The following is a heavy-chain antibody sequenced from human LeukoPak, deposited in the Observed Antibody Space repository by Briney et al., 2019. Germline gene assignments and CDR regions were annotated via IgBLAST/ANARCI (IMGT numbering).Heavy chain of an antibody. J-gene: IGHJ3*01. Sequence: PSETLSLTCTVSGGSISSFYWSRIRQPPGKGLEYIGYISYSGTTSYNPSLKSRVTISVDTSKNQFSLKLTSVTAADTAVYYCARDKGLPQAFDLWGQGTMVTVSS. D-gene: IGHD5/OR15-5a*01. CDR3: ARDKGLPQAFDL. CDR1: GGSISSFY. V-gene: IGHV4-59*01. CDR2: ISYSGTT.